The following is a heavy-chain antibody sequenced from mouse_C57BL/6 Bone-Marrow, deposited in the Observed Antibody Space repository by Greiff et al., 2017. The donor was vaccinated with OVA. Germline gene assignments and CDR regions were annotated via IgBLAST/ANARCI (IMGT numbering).Heavy chain of an antibody. J-gene: IGHJ2*01. CDR1: GYTFTTYP. Sequence: QVQLKESGAELVKPGASVKLSCKASGYTFTTYPIEWMKQNHGKSLEWIGNFHPYNDDTKYNEKFKGKATLTVEKSSSTVYLELSRLTSDDSAVYYCARSEYGYPYFDYWGQGTTLTVSS. CDR2: FHPYNDDT. V-gene: IGHV1-47*01. CDR3: ARSEYGYPYFDY. D-gene: IGHD2-2*01.